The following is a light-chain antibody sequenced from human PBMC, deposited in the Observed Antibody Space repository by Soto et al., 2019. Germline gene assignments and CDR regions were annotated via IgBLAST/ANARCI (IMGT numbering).Light chain of an antibody. CDR1: QGIGSW. CDR3: QQASSFPLP. V-gene: IGKV1-12*01. CDR2: GAS. J-gene: IGKJ4*01. Sequence: DIQMTQSPSSVSASVGDRITITCRSSQGIGSWLGWYQQKPGKPPKLLISGASSLRSGVPPRLSGSGSGTDFTLTISSLQPEDLSTYYCQQASSFPLPFGGGTNVEI.